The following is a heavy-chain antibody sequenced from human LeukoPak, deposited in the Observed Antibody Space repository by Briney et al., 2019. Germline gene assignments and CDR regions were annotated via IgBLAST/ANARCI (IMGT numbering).Heavy chain of an antibody. J-gene: IGHJ4*02. Sequence: GGSLRLSCAVSGITLSNYGMSWVRQAPGKGLEWVSGISDSGGRTNYADSVKGRFTISRDNPKNTLYLQMNSLRPEDTAVYFCAKRGVVIRVILVGFHKEAYYFDSWGQGVLVTVSS. CDR3: AKRGVVIRVILVGFHKEAYYFDS. D-gene: IGHD3-22*01. CDR1: GITLSNYG. CDR2: ISDSGGRT. V-gene: IGHV3-23*01.